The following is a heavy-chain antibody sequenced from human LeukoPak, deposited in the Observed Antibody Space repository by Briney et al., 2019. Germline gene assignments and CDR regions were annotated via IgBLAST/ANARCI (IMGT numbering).Heavy chain of an antibody. CDR3: ARACYDFWSGYFDY. CDR1: GGSFSGYY. CDR2: INHSGST. J-gene: IGHJ4*02. Sequence: SETLSHTCAVYGGSFSGYYWSWIRQPPGKGLEWIGEINHSGSTNYNPSLKSRVTISVDTSKNQFSLKLSSVTAADTAVYYCARACYDFWSGYFDYWGQGTLVTVSS. D-gene: IGHD3-3*01. V-gene: IGHV4-34*01.